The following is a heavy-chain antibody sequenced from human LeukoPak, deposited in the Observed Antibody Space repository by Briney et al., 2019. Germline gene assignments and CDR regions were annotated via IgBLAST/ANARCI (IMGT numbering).Heavy chain of an antibody. Sequence: ASVKVSCKASGYTFTAYHTHWVRQAPGQGLEWMGWINPNSGGTNYAQKFQGRVTMTRDTSISTAYMELSRLRSDDTAVYYCLVRGVPTDDYWGQGTLVTVSS. V-gene: IGHV1-2*02. D-gene: IGHD3-10*01. CDR1: GYTFTAYH. CDR2: INPNSGGT. J-gene: IGHJ4*02. CDR3: LVRGVPTDDY.